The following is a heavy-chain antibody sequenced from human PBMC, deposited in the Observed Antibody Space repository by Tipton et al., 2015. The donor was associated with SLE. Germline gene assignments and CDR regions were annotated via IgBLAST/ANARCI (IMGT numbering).Heavy chain of an antibody. J-gene: IGHJ6*04. CDR3: ARENWSFSHMDV. V-gene: IGHV4-34*01. D-gene: IGHD1-1*01. Sequence: TLSLTCAVYGGSISAYYWSWIRQPPGKGLEWIGEISHTGSTNFNPSLKSRVAISADTSKNQFSLKMTSVNAADTALYFCARENWSFSHMDVWGRGTTVIVSS. CDR2: ISHTGST. CDR1: GGSISAYY.